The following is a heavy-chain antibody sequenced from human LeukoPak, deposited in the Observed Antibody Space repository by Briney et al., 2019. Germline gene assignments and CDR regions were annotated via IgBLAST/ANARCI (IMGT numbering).Heavy chain of an antibody. V-gene: IGHV3-30-3*01. Sequence: GGSLRLSYAASGSTFSNYAMHWVRQAPGKGLEWVAVISYDGSNKYYADSVKGRFTISRDNSKNTLYLQMNSLRAEDTAVFYCARDLANTFDYWGQGTLVTVSS. CDR1: GSTFSNYA. CDR3: ARDLANTFDY. CDR2: ISYDGSNK. D-gene: IGHD1/OR15-1a*01. J-gene: IGHJ4*02.